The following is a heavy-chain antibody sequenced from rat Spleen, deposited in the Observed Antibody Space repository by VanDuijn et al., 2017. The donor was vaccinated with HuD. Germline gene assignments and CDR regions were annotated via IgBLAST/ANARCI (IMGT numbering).Heavy chain of an antibody. CDR2: INKDSSII. Sequence: EVKLVESGGGLVQPGRSFKLSCAASGFNFNDYWMGWVRQAPGKGLEWIGEINKDSSIIKYSPSLKDQFTISRDNAQDTLYLQKSKVGSEDTAIYDGVREGWGVNYWGQGVMVTVSS. CDR1: GFNFNDYW. D-gene: IGHD4-4*01. CDR3: VREGWGVNY. J-gene: IGHJ2*01. V-gene: IGHV4-2*01.